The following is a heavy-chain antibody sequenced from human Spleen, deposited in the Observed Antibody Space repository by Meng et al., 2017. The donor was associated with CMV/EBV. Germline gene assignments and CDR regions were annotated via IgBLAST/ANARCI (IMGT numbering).Heavy chain of an antibody. J-gene: IGHJ4*02. D-gene: IGHD6-6*01. V-gene: IGHV3-30-3*01. Sequence: GESLKISCAASGFTFSSYAMHWVRQAPGKGLEWVAVISYDGSNKYYADSVKGRFTISRDNSKNTLYLQMNSLSAEDTAVYYCARDRGGTEQLVLHYFDYWGQGTLVTVSS. CDR2: ISYDGSNK. CDR3: ARDRGGTEQLVLHYFDY. CDR1: GFTFSSYA.